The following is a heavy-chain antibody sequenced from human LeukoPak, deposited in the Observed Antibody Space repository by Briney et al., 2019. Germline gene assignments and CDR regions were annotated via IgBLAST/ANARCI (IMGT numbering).Heavy chain of an antibody. CDR3: ARGEISYCGGDCYSYYYYGMDV. CDR2: INPSGSST. Sequence: ASVKVSCKASGYTFTSYYMHWVRQAPGQGLEWMGIINPSGSSTSYAQKFQGRVTMTRDTSTSTVYMELSSLRSEDTAVYYCARGEISYCGGDCYSYYYYGMDVWGQGTTVTVSS. CDR1: GYTFTSYY. J-gene: IGHJ6*02. V-gene: IGHV1-46*01. D-gene: IGHD2-21*02.